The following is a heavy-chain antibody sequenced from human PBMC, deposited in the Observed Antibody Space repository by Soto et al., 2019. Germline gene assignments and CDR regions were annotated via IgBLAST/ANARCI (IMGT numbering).Heavy chain of an antibody. D-gene: IGHD3-22*01. CDR3: ARHKSASSGYYYFDY. Sequence: SETLSLTCTVSGGSISSYYWSWIRQPPGKGLEWIGYIYYSGSTNYNPSLKSRVTISVDTSKNQFSRKLSSVTAADTAVYYCARHKSASSGYYYFDYWGQGTLVTVSS. CDR2: IYYSGST. J-gene: IGHJ4*02. CDR1: GGSISSYY. V-gene: IGHV4-59*08.